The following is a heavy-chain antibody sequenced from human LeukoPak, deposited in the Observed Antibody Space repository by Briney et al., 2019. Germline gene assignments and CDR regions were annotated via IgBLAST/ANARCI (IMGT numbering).Heavy chain of an antibody. CDR3: ARARYLSGHYDDAFDI. CDR2: ISAYNGNT. D-gene: IGHD3-10*01. Sequence: ASVKVSCKASGYTFKNYGVSWVRQAPGHGPEWMGWISAYNGNTNFAQTLQARVTMTTDTSTNTAYMELSSLISDDTAMYYCARARYLSGHYDDAFDIWGQGTMVTVSS. J-gene: IGHJ3*02. CDR1: GYTFKNYG. V-gene: IGHV1-18*01.